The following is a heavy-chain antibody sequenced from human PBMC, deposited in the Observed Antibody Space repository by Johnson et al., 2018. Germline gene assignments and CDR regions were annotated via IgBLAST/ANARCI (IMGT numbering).Heavy chain of an antibody. D-gene: IGHD4-17*01. V-gene: IGHV3-21*01. Sequence: VQLVQSGGGLVKPGGSLRLSCAASGFTFSSYSMNWVRQAPGKGLEWVSSISSSSSDIHYADSMKGRFTIARDNAKNSLYLQMNSRRAEDTAVYYCARSQSAYYGDYVGTEYFQHWGQGTLVTVSS. J-gene: IGHJ1*01. CDR2: ISSSSSDI. CDR3: ARSQSAYYGDYVGTEYFQH. CDR1: GFTFSSYS.